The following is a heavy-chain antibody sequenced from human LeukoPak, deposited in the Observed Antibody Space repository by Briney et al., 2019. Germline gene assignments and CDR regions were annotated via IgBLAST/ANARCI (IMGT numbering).Heavy chain of an antibody. J-gene: IGHJ6*03. D-gene: IGHD3-9*01. V-gene: IGHV3-48*03. Sequence: PGGSLRLSCAASGFTFSSYEMNWVRQAPGKGLEWVSYVSSSGSTIYYADSVKGRFTISRDNAKNSLYLQMNSLRAEDTAVYYCARVTTNVLRYFDWFRRGVYYYYYYMDVWGKGTTVTISS. CDR1: GFTFSSYE. CDR3: ARVTTNVLRYFDWFRRGVYYYYYYMDV. CDR2: VSSSGSTI.